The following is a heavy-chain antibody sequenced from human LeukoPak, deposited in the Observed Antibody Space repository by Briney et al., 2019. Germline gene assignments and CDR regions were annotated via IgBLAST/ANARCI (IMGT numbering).Heavy chain of an antibody. CDR3: ARDRCGSYSAIDY. V-gene: IGHV3-48*04. D-gene: IGHD1-26*01. CDR2: ISSSSSTI. Sequence: GGSLRLSCAASGFTFSSYSMNWVRQAPGKGLEWVSFISSSSSTIYYADSVKGRFTISRDNAKNSLYLQVNSLRAEDTAVYYCARDRCGSYSAIDYWRQGTLVTVSS. CDR1: GFTFSSYS. J-gene: IGHJ4*02.